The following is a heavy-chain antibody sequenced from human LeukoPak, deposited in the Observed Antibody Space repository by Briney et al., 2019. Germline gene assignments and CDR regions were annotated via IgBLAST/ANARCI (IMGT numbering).Heavy chain of an antibody. CDR2: IYYSVST. D-gene: IGHD2-2*01. CDR3: ARHDGDCSTTSCLNWFDP. J-gene: IGHJ5*02. Sequence: SETLSLTCAVSGYSISSGYYWGWIRQPPGRGLEWIGSIYYSVSTHYNPALKSRVTISIDTSKNQISLKLHSVTAADTAVYYCARHDGDCSTTSCLNWFDPLGQGTLVTVSS. CDR1: GYSISSGYY. V-gene: IGHV4-38-2*01.